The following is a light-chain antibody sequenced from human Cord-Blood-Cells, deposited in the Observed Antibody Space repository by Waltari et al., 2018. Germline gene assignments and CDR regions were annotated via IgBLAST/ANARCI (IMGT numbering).Light chain of an antibody. J-gene: IGKJ3*01. CDR3: QQYGSSPLFT. CDR2: GAS. V-gene: IGKV3-20*01. Sequence: EIVLTQSPGTLSLSPGERATLSCRASQRVSSSYLAWYQQKPGLAPRLLIYGASSRATGIPDRFSGSGSGTDFTLTISRLEPEDFAVYYCQQYGSSPLFTFGPGTKVDIK. CDR1: QRVSSSY.